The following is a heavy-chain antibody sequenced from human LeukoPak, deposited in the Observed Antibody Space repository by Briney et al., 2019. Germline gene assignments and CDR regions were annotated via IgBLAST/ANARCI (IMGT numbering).Heavy chain of an antibody. CDR3: AKEIGSWFPYYSYYYGMDV. J-gene: IGHJ6*02. CDR2: ISYDGSNK. V-gene: IGHV3-30*18. CDR1: GFTFSSYG. Sequence: GGSLRLSCAASGFTFSSYGMHWVRQAPGKGREGVAVISYDGSNKYYADSVKGRFTISRDNSKNKLYLQMNSLRAEDTAVYYCAKEIGSWFPYYSYYYGMDVWGQGTTVTVSS. D-gene: IGHD6-13*01.